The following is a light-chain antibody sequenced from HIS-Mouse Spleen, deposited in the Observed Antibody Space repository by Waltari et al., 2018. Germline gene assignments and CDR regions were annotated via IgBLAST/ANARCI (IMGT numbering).Light chain of an antibody. V-gene: IGLV2-18*01. CDR1: SSDVGSYNR. CDR2: EVS. J-gene: IGLJ3*02. Sequence: QSALTQPPSVSGSPGQSVTISCTGTSSDVGSYNRFSWYQQPPGTAPKLMIYEVSNRPSGVPDRSSGSKSGNTASLTISGLQAEDEADYYCSLYTSSSTWVFGGGTKLTVL. CDR3: SLYTSSSTWV.